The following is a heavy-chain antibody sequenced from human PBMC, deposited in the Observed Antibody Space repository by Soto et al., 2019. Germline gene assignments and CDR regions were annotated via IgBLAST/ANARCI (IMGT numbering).Heavy chain of an antibody. V-gene: IGHV4-34*01. CDR1: CGSFIGHY. D-gene: IGHD6-19*01. J-gene: IGHJ4*02. CDR2: INHSGST. CDR3: ARERGLLREWLVLDYFDY. Sequence: KPSETLSLTCAVYCGSFIGHYWSWIRQPPGKGLEWIGEINHSGSTNYNPSLKSRVTISVDTSKNQFSLKLSSVTAADTAVYYCARERGLLREWLVLDYFDYWGQGTLVTVSS.